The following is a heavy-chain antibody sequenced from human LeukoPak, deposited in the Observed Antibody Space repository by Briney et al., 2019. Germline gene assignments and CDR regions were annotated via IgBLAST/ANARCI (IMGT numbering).Heavy chain of an antibody. V-gene: IGHV4-61*01. D-gene: IGHD2-15*01. CDR1: GGPITTNSYY. CDR2: MSYSGST. CDR3: ARLGGGRGRAFDI. Sequence: SETLSLTCNVSGGPITTNSYYWNWIRQPPGRGLEWIGYMSYSGSTDYNPSLKSRVTISVDTSKSQFSLQLSSVTAADTALYYCARLGGGRGRAFDIWGQGRMVSVSS. J-gene: IGHJ3*02.